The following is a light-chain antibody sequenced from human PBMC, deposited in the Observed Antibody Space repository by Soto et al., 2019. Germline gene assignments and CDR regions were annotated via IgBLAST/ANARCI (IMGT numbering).Light chain of an antibody. V-gene: IGLV2-14*01. J-gene: IGLJ1*01. CDR2: EVS. CDR3: SSYTSSSTPIV. CDR1: SSDVGGYNY. Sequence: QSVLTQPASVSGSPGQSITISCTGTSSDVGGYNYVSWYQQHPGKAPKLMIYEVSNRPSGVSNRFSGSKSGNTASLTISGLQAEDEADYYCSSYTSSSTPIVFGTGTKVTV.